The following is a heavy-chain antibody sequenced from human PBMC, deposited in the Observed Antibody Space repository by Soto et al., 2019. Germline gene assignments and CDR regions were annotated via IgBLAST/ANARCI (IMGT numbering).Heavy chain of an antibody. Sequence: QVQLVQSGAEVKKPGASVKVSCKASGYTFTSYGISWVRQAPGQGLEWMGRISAYNGNTNYAQKLQGRVTMTTDTPTSTAYLEPRSLRSDDTAVYYCARVVGALGPRFDPWGQGTLVTVAS. CDR2: ISAYNGNT. V-gene: IGHV1-18*01. CDR3: ARVVGALGPRFDP. J-gene: IGHJ5*02. CDR1: GYTFTSYG. D-gene: IGHD2-15*01.